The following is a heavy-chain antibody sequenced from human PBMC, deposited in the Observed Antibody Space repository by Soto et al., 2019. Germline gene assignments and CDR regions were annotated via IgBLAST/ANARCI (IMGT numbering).Heavy chain of an antibody. Sequence: QPGGSLRLSCAASGFTFSSYAMSWVRQAPGKGLEWVSAISGSGGSTYYADSVKGRFTISRDNSKNTLYLQMNSLRAEDTAVYYCAKVSLGVVTAAGAFDIWGQGTMVTVSS. J-gene: IGHJ3*02. CDR3: AKVSLGVVTAAGAFDI. CDR1: GFTFSSYA. CDR2: ISGSGGST. D-gene: IGHD2-21*02. V-gene: IGHV3-23*01.